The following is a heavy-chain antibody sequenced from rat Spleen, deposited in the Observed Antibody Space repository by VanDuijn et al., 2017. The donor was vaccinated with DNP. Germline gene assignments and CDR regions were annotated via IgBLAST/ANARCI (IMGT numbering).Heavy chain of an antibody. Sequence: QVQLQQSGAELAKPGSSVKISCKASGYTFTTYYISWIKQTTGQDREYIGYINTGSGGTNYNEKFKGKATLTVDKSSSTAFMQLSSLTPDDSAVYYCARRRLPYWYFDFWGPGTIVTVSS. J-gene: IGHJ1*01. CDR1: GYTFTTYY. CDR2: INTGSGGT. CDR3: ARRRLPYWYFDF. V-gene: IGHV1-43*01. D-gene: IGHD1-4*01.